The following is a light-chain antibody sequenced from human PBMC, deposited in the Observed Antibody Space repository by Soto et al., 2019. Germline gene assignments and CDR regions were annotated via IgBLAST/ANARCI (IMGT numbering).Light chain of an antibody. CDR3: QQYYSTPPRLT. Sequence: DIVMTQSPDSLAVSLGERATINCKSSQSVLYSSNNKNYLAWYQQKPGQPPKLLIYWASTRESGVPDRFSGSGSGTDFTLTISSLQAEDVAVYYCQQYYSTPPRLTFGGGTNVEIK. V-gene: IGKV4-1*01. CDR2: WAS. J-gene: IGKJ4*01. CDR1: QSVLYSSNNKNY.